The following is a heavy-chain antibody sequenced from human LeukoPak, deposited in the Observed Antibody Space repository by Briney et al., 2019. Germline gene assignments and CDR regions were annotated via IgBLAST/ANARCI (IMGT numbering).Heavy chain of an antibody. D-gene: IGHD6-6*01. Sequence: PSETLSLTCAVYSGSFSGYYWSWIRQPPGKGLEWIGEINHSGSTNYNPSLKSRVTISVDTSKNQFSLKLSSVTAADTAVYYCARWYSSSSEDWFDPWGQGTLVTVSS. V-gene: IGHV4-34*01. CDR2: INHSGST. CDR1: SGSFSGYY. CDR3: ARWYSSSSEDWFDP. J-gene: IGHJ5*02.